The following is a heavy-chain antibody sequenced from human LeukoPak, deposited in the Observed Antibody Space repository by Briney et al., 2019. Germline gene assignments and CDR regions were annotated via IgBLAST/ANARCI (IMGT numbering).Heavy chain of an antibody. V-gene: IGHV3-48*03. CDR2: ISSSGSTI. D-gene: IGHD4-17*01. CDR3: ARDSLYLYDYGDDGDAFDI. CDR1: GFTFSSYE. J-gene: IGHJ3*02. Sequence: GGSLRLSCAASGFTFSSYEMNWVRQAPGRGLEWVSYISSSGSTIYYADSVKGRFTISRDNAKNSLYLQMNSLRAEDTAVYYCARDSLYLYDYGDDGDAFDIWGQGTMVTVSS.